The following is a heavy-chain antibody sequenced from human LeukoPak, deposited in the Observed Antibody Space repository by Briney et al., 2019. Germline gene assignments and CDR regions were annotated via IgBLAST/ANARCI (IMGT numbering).Heavy chain of an antibody. V-gene: IGHV4-34*01. Sequence: PSETLSLTCAVYGGSFSGYYWSWIRQPPGKGLEWIGEINHSGSTNYNPSLKSRVTISVDTSKNQFSLKLSSVTAADTAVYYCARATNWGSGSYYKGYFDCWGQGTLVTVSS. CDR2: INHSGST. CDR3: ARATNWGSGSYYKGYFDC. CDR1: GGSFSGYY. J-gene: IGHJ4*02. D-gene: IGHD3-10*01.